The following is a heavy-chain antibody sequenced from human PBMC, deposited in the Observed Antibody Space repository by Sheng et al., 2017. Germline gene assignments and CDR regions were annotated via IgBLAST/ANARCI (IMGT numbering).Heavy chain of an antibody. V-gene: IGHV3-33*01. D-gene: IGHD2-15*01. CDR2: IWFDGSNK. CDR1: GFTFSSYG. Sequence: QVQLVESGGGVVQPGRSLRLSCVASGFTFSSYGMHWVRQSPGKGLEWVGLIWFDGSNKYYADSVKDRFTISRDNSKNTLYLQMNSLSAEDTAVYYCAREISFDAFDIWAKGQWSP. J-gene: IGHJ3*02. CDR3: AREISFDAFDI.